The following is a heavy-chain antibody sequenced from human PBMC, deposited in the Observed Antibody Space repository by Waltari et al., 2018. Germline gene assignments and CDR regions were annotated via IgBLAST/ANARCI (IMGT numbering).Heavy chain of an antibody. V-gene: IGHV3-74*01. D-gene: IGHD1-26*01. J-gene: IGHJ3*02. CDR2: INSDGSST. Sequence: EVQLVESGGGLVQPGGSLSLSCAASGFTFSRYWMPWIRQAPGKGLVWVSRINSDGSSTNHAASVKGRFTISRDNAKNTLYLQMNSLRAEDTAVYYCARAYSGTRNAFDIWGQGTMVTVSS. CDR1: GFTFSRYW. CDR3: ARAYSGTRNAFDI.